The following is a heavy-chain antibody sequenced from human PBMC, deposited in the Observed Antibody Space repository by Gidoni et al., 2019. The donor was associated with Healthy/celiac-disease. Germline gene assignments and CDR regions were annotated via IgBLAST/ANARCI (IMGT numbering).Heavy chain of an antibody. Sequence: QVQLVESGGGVVQPGRSLRLSCAASGFTFSSYGIHWVRQAQGKGLEWVAVIWYDGSNKYYADSVKGRFTISRDNSKNTLYLQMNSLRAEDTAVYYCARDGVVVAAEGMDVWGQGTTVTVSS. CDR1: GFTFSSYG. V-gene: IGHV3-33*01. CDR2: IWYDGSNK. J-gene: IGHJ6*02. D-gene: IGHD2-15*01. CDR3: ARDGVVVAAEGMDV.